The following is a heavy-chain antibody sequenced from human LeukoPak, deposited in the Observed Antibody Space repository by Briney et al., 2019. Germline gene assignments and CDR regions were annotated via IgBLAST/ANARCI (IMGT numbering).Heavy chain of an antibody. D-gene: IGHD3-10*01. J-gene: IGHJ4*02. Sequence: GGSLRLSCVASGFTVSYNYMSWVRQAPGKGLEWVSLISWDGGSTYYADSVKGRLTISRDNSKNSLYLQMNSLRPEDTALYYCAKDIGFGSGSYWGFDYWGQGTLVTVSS. CDR1: GFTVSYNY. V-gene: IGHV3-43D*03. CDR3: AKDIGFGSGSYWGFDY. CDR2: ISWDGGST.